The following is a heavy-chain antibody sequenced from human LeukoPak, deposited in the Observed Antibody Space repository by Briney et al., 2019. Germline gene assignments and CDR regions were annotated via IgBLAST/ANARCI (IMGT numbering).Heavy chain of an antibody. Sequence: KPGGSLRLSCAASGFTFSDFYMSWIRQAPGKGLEWVSYISSSGNTKYYADSVKGRFTMSRDNAKNSLYLQMDSLRVEDTAVYYCARDYYDSSGYYTDYWGQGTLVTVSS. J-gene: IGHJ4*02. CDR3: ARDYYDSSGYYTDY. V-gene: IGHV3-11*01. D-gene: IGHD3-22*01. CDR1: GFTFSDFY. CDR2: ISSSGNTK.